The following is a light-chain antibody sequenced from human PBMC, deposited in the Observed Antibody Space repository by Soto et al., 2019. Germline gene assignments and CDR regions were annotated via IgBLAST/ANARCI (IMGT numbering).Light chain of an antibody. CDR1: SGHSSYA. Sequence: QPVLTQSPSASASLGASVKLTCTLSSGHSSYAIAWHQLQPEKGPRYLMKLNSDGSHNKGDGIPDRFSGSSSGAERYLTISSLQCEDEADYYCQTWGTGIRVFGGGTKLTVL. V-gene: IGLV4-69*01. J-gene: IGLJ3*02. CDR2: LNSDGSH. CDR3: QTWGTGIRV.